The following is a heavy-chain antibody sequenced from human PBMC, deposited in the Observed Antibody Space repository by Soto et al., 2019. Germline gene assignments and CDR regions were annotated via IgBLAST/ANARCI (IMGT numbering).Heavy chain of an antibody. V-gene: IGHV3-13*04. CDR2: IGTAGDT. D-gene: IGHD3-10*01. J-gene: IGHJ5*02. Sequence: EVQLVESGGGLVQPGGSLRLSCAASGFTFSNYDMHWVRQATGKGLEWVSAIGTAGDTYYAGSVKGRFTISRENAKNSLYLQMNSPRAGDTAVYYCARGVTMVRGVIIDWFDPWGQGTLVTVSS. CDR1: GFTFSNYD. CDR3: ARGVTMVRGVIIDWFDP.